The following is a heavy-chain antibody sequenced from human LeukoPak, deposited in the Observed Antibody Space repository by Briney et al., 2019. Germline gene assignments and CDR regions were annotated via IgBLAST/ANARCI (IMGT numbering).Heavy chain of an antibody. Sequence: ASVKVSCKASGYTCTSYDINWVRQATGQGLEWMGWMNPNSGNTGYAQKFQGRVTMTRNTSISTAYMELSSLRSEDTAVYYCARGWAYKRITIFGGLRYWGQGTLVTVSS. CDR2: MNPNSGNT. J-gene: IGHJ4*02. V-gene: IGHV1-8*01. CDR1: GYTCTSYD. CDR3: ARGWAYKRITIFGGLRY. D-gene: IGHD3-3*01.